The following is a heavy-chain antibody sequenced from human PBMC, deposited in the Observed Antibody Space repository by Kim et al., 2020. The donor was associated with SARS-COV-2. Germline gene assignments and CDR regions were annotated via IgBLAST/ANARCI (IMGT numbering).Heavy chain of an antibody. V-gene: IGHV3-30*18. J-gene: IGHJ4*02. CDR1: GFTFSSYG. CDR3: AKVGYYYDSSGYYAPFFDY. Sequence: GGSLRLSCAASGFTFSSYGMHWVRQAPGKGLEWVAVISYDGSNKYYADSVKGRFTISRDNSKNTLYLQMNSLRAEDTAVYYCAKVGYYYDSSGYYAPFFDYWGQGTLVTVSS. D-gene: IGHD3-22*01. CDR2: ISYDGSNK.